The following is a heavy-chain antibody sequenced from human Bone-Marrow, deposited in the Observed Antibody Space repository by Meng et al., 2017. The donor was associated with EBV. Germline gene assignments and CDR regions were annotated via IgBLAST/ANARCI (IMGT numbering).Heavy chain of an antibody. V-gene: IGHV1-18*01. Sequence: VQWVQSGVEVKKPGASVKVSCTDSGYTFTSYGISWVRQAPGQGLEWMGWISAYNGNTNYAQKLQGRVTMTTDTSTSTAYMELRSLRSDDTAVYYCARAGPATAAGTPSRYWGQGTLVTVSS. J-gene: IGHJ4*02. D-gene: IGHD6-13*01. CDR1: GYTFTSYG. CDR2: ISAYNGNT. CDR3: ARAGPATAAGTPSRY.